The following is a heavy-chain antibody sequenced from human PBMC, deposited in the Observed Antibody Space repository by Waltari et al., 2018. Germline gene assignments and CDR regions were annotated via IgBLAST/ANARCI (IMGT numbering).Heavy chain of an antibody. CDR1: GFTFTGYS. Sequence: EVQLVESGGGLVHPGGSLRLSCAASGFTFTGYSFNWVRQAQGKGLGGVSCISSRNSPIDYADSVKGRFTISRDNAKNSLYLQMNGLRAEDTAVYYCARATGYYDGVLDYWGQGTLVTVSS. CDR2: ISSRNSPI. D-gene: IGHD3-22*01. J-gene: IGHJ4*02. V-gene: IGHV3-48*01. CDR3: ARATGYYDGVLDY.